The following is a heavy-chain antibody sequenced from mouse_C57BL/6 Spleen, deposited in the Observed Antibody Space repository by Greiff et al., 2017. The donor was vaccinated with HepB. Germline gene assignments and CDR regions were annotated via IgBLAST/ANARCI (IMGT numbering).Heavy chain of an antibody. Sequence: EVQLQQSGPELVKPGASVKIPCKASGYTFTDYNMDWVKQSHGKSLEWIGDINPNNGGTIYNQKFKGKATLTVDKSSSTAYVELRSLTSEDTAVYYCAREDLYGSSYGFAYWGQGTLVTVSA. CDR1: GYTFTDYN. D-gene: IGHD1-1*01. J-gene: IGHJ3*01. CDR2: INPNNGGT. V-gene: IGHV1-18*01. CDR3: AREDLYGSSYGFAY.